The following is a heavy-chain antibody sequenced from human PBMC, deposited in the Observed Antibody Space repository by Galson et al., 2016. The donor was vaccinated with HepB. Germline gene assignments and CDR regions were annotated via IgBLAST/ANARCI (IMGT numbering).Heavy chain of an antibody. J-gene: IGHJ6*04. CDR2: SNIYDGTI. CDR3: AIEWDFNLDV. CDR1: GYIFTSSG. Sequence: SVKVSCKASGYIFTSSGISWMRQAPGQGLEWMGWSNIYDGTINYARQFQGRVSMTTDTSTSTAYMELSSLRLDDTVVYYCAIEWDFNLDVWGKGTTVTVSS. V-gene: IGHV1-18*04. D-gene: IGHD1-26*01.